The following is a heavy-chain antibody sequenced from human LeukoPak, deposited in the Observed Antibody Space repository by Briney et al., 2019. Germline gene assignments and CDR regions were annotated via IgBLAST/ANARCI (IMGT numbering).Heavy chain of an antibody. CDR1: GFSFSGYA. J-gene: IGHJ4*02. CDR2: LSVSGGTT. CDR3: ARDVERLDYFDY. D-gene: IGHD3-9*01. Sequence: GGSLRLSCAASGFSFSGYAMNWVRQAPGKGLEWVSSLSVSGGTTYYTDSVKGRFTVSRDNSRDTLYLQMNSLRAEDTAVYYCARDVERLDYFDYCGQGTLVTVSS. V-gene: IGHV3-23*01.